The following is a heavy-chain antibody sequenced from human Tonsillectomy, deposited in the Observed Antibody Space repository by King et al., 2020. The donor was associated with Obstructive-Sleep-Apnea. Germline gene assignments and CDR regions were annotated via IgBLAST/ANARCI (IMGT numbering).Heavy chain of an antibody. CDR1: GGSISSGGYY. D-gene: IGHD3-10*01. CDR2: IYYSGST. V-gene: IGHV4-31*03. Sequence: QLQESGPGLVKPSQTLSLICTVSGGSISSGGYYWRWVRQYPGKGLEWIGYIYYSGSTYYNPSLKSRVTISVDTSQNQFSLKMSSVTAADTAVYYCARAYGSGSYCFDYWGQGALVTVSS. CDR3: ARAYGSGSYCFDY. J-gene: IGHJ4*02.